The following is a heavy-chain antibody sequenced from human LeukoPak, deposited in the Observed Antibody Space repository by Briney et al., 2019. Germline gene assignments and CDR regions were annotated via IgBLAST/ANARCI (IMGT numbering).Heavy chain of an antibody. CDR3: VRDRDGYNGGDY. CDR1: GYTFTSYG. Sequence: GASVKVSCKASGYTFTSYGISWVRQAPGQGPEWMGWISAFSGNTNYAQNLQGRVTLTTDTSTSTAYMELRSLRSDDTAVYYCVRDRDGYNGGDYWGQGTLVTVSS. D-gene: IGHD5-24*01. CDR2: ISAFSGNT. J-gene: IGHJ4*02. V-gene: IGHV1-18*01.